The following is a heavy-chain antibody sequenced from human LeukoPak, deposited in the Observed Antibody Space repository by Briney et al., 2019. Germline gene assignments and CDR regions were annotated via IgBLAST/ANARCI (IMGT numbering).Heavy chain of an antibody. CDR2: IYYSGST. CDR1: GGSISSYY. J-gene: IGHJ3*02. D-gene: IGHD4-23*01. Sequence: SETLSLTCTVSGGSISSYYWSWIRQPPGKGLEWIGYIYYSGSTNYNPSLKSRVTISVDTSKNQFSLKLSSVTAADTAVYYCARSTVVMGDAFDIWGQGTMVTVSS. CDR3: ARSTVVMGDAFDI. V-gene: IGHV4-59*01.